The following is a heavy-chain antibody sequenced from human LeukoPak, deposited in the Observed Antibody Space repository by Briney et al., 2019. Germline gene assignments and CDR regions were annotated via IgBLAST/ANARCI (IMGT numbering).Heavy chain of an antibody. J-gene: IGHJ3*02. CDR3: ARGGYNYGPTSDAFDI. CDR2: TYYRSKGYN. CDR1: GDSVSSNSAA. D-gene: IGHD5-18*01. Sequence: SQTLSLTCAISGDSVSSNSAAWHWIRQSPSRGLEWLGRTYYRSKGYNDYAVSVKSRITISPDTSKNQFSLQLNSVTPEDTAVYYGARGGYNYGPTSDAFDIWGQGTMVTVSS. V-gene: IGHV6-1*01.